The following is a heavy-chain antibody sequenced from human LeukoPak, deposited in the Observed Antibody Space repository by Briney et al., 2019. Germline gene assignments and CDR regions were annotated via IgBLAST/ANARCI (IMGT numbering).Heavy chain of an antibody. V-gene: IGHV4-34*01. J-gene: IGHJ4*02. CDR2: INHSGST. Sequence: PSETLSLTCAVYGGSFSGYYWSWIRQPPGKGLEWIGEINHSGSTNYNPSLKSRVTISVDTSKNQFSLKLSSVTAADTAVYYCARGDRYYYDSSGYPFDYWGQGTLVTVSS. D-gene: IGHD3-22*01. CDR1: GGSFSGYY. CDR3: ARGDRYYYDSSGYPFDY.